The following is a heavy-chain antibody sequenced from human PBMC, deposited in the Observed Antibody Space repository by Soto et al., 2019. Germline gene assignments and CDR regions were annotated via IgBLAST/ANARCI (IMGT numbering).Heavy chain of an antibody. CDR1: GGSFSGYY. D-gene: IGHD3-3*01. CDR2: INHSGST. Sequence: ASETLSLTCAVYGGSFSGYYWSWIRQPPGKGLEWMGEINHSGSTNYNPSLKSLVTISVDTSKNQFTLKLSSVTAADTAVYYCARGHYDFWSGYFSLDPWGQGTLVTVSS. J-gene: IGHJ5*02. CDR3: ARGHYDFWSGYFSLDP. V-gene: IGHV4-34*01.